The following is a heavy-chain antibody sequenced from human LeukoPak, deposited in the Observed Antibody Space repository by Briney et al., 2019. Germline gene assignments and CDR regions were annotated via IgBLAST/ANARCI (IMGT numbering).Heavy chain of an antibody. CDR1: EFTFSSYE. CDR3: ATFPRLVASTRGY. J-gene: IGHJ4*02. CDR2: ISSRGDTM. V-gene: IGHV3-48*03. D-gene: IGHD2-15*01. Sequence: PGGSLRLSCVDSEFTFSSYEMHWVRQAPGKGLEWISYISSRGDTMYYADSVKGRFTISRDNAKNSLFLQMNTLRVEDTAVYYCATFPRLVASTRGYWGQGTLVTVSS.